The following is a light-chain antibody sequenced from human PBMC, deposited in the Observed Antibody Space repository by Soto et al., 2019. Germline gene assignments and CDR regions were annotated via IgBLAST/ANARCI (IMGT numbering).Light chain of an antibody. J-gene: IGLJ2*01. CDR1: SSDVGGYNY. Sequence: LTQPASVSGSPGQSITISCTGTSSDVGGYNYVSWYQQHPGKAPKLMIYEVSNRPTGVSNRFSGSKSGNTASLTISGLQAEDEADYYCSSYTSSSIVVFGGGTKVTVL. CDR3: SSYTSSSIVV. CDR2: EVS. V-gene: IGLV2-14*01.